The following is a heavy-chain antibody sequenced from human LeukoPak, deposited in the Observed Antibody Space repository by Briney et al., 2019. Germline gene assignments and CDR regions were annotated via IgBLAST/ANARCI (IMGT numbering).Heavy chain of an antibody. D-gene: IGHD2-8*01. CDR3: AKEQRIRHCSEGVRMEGYYFDY. V-gene: IGHV3-23*01. CDR1: GFPFNMFG. J-gene: IGHJ4*02. CDR2: LSRGGGST. Sequence: PGGSLRLSCTGSGFPFNMFGIHWVRQAPGQGLDWVSGLSRGGGSTNYADSVKGRFTISRDYSKNMVFLQMNSLRPEDTAVYYCAKEQRIRHCSEGVRMEGYYFDYWGQGSLVTVSS.